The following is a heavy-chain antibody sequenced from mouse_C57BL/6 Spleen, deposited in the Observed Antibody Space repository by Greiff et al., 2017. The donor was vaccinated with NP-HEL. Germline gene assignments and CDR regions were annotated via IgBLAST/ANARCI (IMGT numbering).Heavy chain of an antibody. CDR1: GFTFSSYA. CDR2: ISDGGSYT. D-gene: IGHD1-1*01. J-gene: IGHJ4*01. CDR3: ARRGITTVVSSYAMDY. V-gene: IGHV5-4*01. Sequence: EVQLQQSGGGLVKPGGSLKLSCAASGFTFSSYAMSWVRQTPEKRLEWVATISDGGSYTYYPDNVKGRFTISRDNAKNNLYLQMSHLKSEDTAMYYCARRGITTVVSSYAMDYWGQGTSVTVSS.